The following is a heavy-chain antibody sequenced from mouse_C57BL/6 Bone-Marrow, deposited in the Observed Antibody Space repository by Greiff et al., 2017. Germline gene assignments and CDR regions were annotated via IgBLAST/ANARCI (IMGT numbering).Heavy chain of an antibody. CDR2: IDPNSGGT. D-gene: IGHD4-1*01. J-gene: IGHJ1*03. CDR1: GYTFTSYW. V-gene: IGHV1-72*01. Sequence: VQLQQPGAELVKPGASVKLSCKASGYTFTSYWMNWVKQRPGRGLEWIGRIDPNSGGTKYNEKFKSKATLTVDKPSSTAYMQLSSLTSEDSAVYYRARSRMGRKGYFDVWGTGTTVTVSS. CDR3: ARSRMGRKGYFDV.